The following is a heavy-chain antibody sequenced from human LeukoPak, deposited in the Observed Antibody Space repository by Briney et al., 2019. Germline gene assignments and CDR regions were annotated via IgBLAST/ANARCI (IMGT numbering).Heavy chain of an antibody. J-gene: IGHJ4*02. CDR1: GFTFSNYW. D-gene: IGHD3-22*01. Sequence: SGGSLRLSCAASGFTFSNYWMSWVRQAPGKGLEWVANIQREGSEKYYVDSVKGRFTISRDNAKKSLYLQMNSLRVEDTAVYYCARDGYDSIWGQGTLVTVSS. V-gene: IGHV3-7*01. CDR3: ARDGYDSI. CDR2: IQREGSEK.